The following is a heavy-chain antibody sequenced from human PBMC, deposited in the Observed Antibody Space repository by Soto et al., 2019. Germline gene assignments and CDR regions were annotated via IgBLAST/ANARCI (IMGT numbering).Heavy chain of an antibody. CDR1: GDSVSSNSAA. D-gene: IGHD6-13*01. CDR3: ARAIAAARYTSYNWFDP. CDR2: TYYRSKWYN. V-gene: IGHV6-1*01. J-gene: IGHJ5*02. Sequence: PSQTLSLTCAISGDSVSSNSAAWNWIRQSPSRGLEWLGRTYYRSKWYNDYAVSVKSRITINPDTSKNQFSLQLNSVTPEDTAVYFFARAIAAARYTSYNWFDPWGQGTLVTVSS.